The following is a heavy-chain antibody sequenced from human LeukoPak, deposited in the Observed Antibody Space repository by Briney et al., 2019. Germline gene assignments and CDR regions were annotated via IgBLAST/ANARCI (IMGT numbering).Heavy chain of an antibody. J-gene: IGHJ5*02. CDR2: IYYSGST. V-gene: IGHV4-59*01. CDR3: ARELSGDYGNWFDP. Sequence: SETLSLTCTVSGGSISSYYWSWIRQPPGKGLEWIGYIYYSGSTNYNPSLKGRVTISVDTSKNQFSLKLSSVTAADTAVYYCARELSGDYGNWFDPWGQGTLVTVSS. D-gene: IGHD2-21*02. CDR1: GGSISSYY.